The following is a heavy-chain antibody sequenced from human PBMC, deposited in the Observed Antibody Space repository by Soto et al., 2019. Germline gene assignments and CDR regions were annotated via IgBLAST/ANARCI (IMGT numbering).Heavy chain of an antibody. CDR2: IGRTGDT. Sequence: EVQLVESGGGLVQPGGSLRISCAASGFTFNSYDMHWVRQGTGKGLEWVSAIGRTGDTYYPGSVKGRFTISRENAKNSLYLQMNSLRAGDTAVYYCARVATVGYDYWGQGTLVTVSS. D-gene: IGHD4-17*01. CDR1: GFTFNSYD. CDR3: ARVATVGYDY. V-gene: IGHV3-13*04. J-gene: IGHJ4*02.